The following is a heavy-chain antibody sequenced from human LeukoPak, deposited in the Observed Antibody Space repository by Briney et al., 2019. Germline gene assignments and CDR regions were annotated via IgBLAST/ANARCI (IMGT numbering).Heavy chain of an antibody. CDR1: GGSISSYY. V-gene: IGHV4-59*01. D-gene: IGHD1-26*01. CDR2: IYYSGST. J-gene: IGHJ2*01. CDR3: AREQVGGTSYFDL. Sequence: SETLSLTCTASGGSISSYYRSWIRQPPGKGLEWIWYIYYSGSTTYNPSLKSRVTISVDTSKNQFSLKLSSVAAADTAVYYCAREQVGGTSYFDLWGRGTLVTVSS.